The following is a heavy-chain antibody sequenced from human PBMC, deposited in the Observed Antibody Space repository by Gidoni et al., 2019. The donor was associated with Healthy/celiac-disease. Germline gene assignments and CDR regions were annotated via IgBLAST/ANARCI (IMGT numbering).Heavy chain of an antibody. D-gene: IGHD2-2*01. J-gene: IGHJ6*02. CDR2: TYYRSKWYN. Sequence: QVQLQQSGPGLVKPSQTLSLTCAISGDSVSRTSAAWNWIRPSPSRGLEWLGRTYYRSKWYNDYAVSVKSRITINPDTSKNQFSLQLNSVTPEDTAVYYCARNPYCSSTSCYGAGYYYGMDVWGQGTTVTVSS. CDR3: ARNPYCSSTSCYGAGYYYGMDV. V-gene: IGHV6-1*01. CDR1: GDSVSRTSAA.